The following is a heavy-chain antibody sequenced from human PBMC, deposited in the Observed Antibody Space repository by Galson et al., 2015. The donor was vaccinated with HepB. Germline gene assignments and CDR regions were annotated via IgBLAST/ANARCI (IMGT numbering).Heavy chain of an antibody. Sequence: CAISGDSVSSNSAAWNWIRQSPSRGLEWLGRTYYRSKWYNDYAVSVKSRITINPDTSKNQFSLQLNSVTPEDTAVYYCARVGSRITGTAPEVWGNWFDPWGQGTLVTVSS. CDR1: GDSVSSNSAA. CDR3: ARVGSRITGTAPEVWGNWFDP. V-gene: IGHV6-1*01. D-gene: IGHD1-7*01. J-gene: IGHJ5*02. CDR2: TYYRSKWYN.